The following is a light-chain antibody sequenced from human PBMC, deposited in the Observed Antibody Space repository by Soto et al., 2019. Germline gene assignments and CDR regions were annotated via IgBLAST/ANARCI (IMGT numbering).Light chain of an antibody. J-gene: IGKJ1*01. CDR3: HQYGTSPQT. CDR1: QSVGNNF. Sequence: ILLTQSPDTLSLSPWEIATLSCRASQSVGNNFLAWYQQKPGQAPTLLIYDASSRASGLPDRFSGSGSETDFTLTVSRLELEDFAVYFCHQYGTSPQTFGQGTKVDI. V-gene: IGKV3-20*01. CDR2: DAS.